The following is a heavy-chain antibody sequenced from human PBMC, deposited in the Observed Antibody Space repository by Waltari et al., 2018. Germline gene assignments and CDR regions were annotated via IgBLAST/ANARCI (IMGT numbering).Heavy chain of an antibody. CDR2: VSYSGAT. CDR3: ATYIGASVGTAAFDV. V-gene: IGHV4-39*01. Sequence: QLQLQESGPRLVKPSETLSLTCTVSGVSITSNRHYWVWIRQSPGQGLEWIGTVSYSGATYISPSLKSRVSVSRDTSKNQLSLILGSVTAADMAVYYCATYIGASVGTAAFDVWGQGTMVTVSS. D-gene: IGHD5-12*01. CDR1: GVSITSNRHY. J-gene: IGHJ3*01.